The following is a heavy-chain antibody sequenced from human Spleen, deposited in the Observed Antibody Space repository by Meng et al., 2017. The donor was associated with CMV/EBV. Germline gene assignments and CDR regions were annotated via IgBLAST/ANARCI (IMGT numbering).Heavy chain of an antibody. CDR3: AKTPGESSWPYYFDF. CDR1: GYSFSSYA. D-gene: IGHD6-13*01. CDR2: LGDNGDKT. J-gene: IGHJ4*02. Sequence: GESLKISCAASGYSFSSYAMSWVRQAPGKGLEWVSTLGDNGDKTYNAASVKGRFIISRDSSKNTLYLQMNSLRADDTAVYYCAKTPGESSWPYYFDFWGQGTLVTVSS. V-gene: IGHV3-23*01.